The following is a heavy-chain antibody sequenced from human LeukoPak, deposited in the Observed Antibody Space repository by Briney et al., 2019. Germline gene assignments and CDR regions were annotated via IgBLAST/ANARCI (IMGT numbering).Heavy chain of an antibody. V-gene: IGHV3-30*02. Sequence: GGSLRLSCAASGFTFSSYGMHWVRQAPGKGLEWVAFIRYDGSNKYYADSVKGRFTISRDNSKNTLYLQMNSLRAEDTAVYYCACSGYYPYYFDYWGQGTLVTVSS. J-gene: IGHJ4*02. D-gene: IGHD3-22*01. CDR3: ACSGYYPYYFDY. CDR2: IRYDGSNK. CDR1: GFTFSSYG.